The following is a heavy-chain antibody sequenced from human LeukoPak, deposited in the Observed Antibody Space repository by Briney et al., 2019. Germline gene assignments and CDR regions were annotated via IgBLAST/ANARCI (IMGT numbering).Heavy chain of an antibody. D-gene: IGHD5-24*01. Sequence: GGXLRLSCAASGFSFSDYYMTWLRQAPGKGLEGISYISSSGSSIYYAYSVKGRFTISRDNAKNSLYLQMNSLRAEDTAVYYCARARDGYNSGAFDIWGQGTMVTVSS. CDR3: ARARDGYNSGAFDI. CDR1: GFSFSDYY. CDR2: ISSSGSSI. V-gene: IGHV3-11*04. J-gene: IGHJ3*02.